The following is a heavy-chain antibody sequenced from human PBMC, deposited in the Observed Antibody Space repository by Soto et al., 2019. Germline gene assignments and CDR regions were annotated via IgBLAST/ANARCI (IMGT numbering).Heavy chain of an antibody. CDR3: AKAGWGGDYYYGLDV. J-gene: IGHJ6*02. Sequence: PGGSRRLCCAASGFNFNNYGMHWGRQAPGKGLEWVAVVTFDGSRTYYADSVKGRFTISRDSSNNTVSLQMNSLTNEDTAVYYCAKAGWGGDYYYGLDVWGQGTTVTVSS. CDR1: GFNFNNYG. CDR2: VTFDGSRT. V-gene: IGHV3-30*18. D-gene: IGHD2-21*01.